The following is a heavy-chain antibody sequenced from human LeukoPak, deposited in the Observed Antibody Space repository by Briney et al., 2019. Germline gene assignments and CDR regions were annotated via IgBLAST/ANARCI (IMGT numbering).Heavy chain of an antibody. Sequence: QPGGSLRLSCAASGFTLSSYEMNWVRQAPGKGLEWVSYISSSGSTIYYADSVKGRFTISRDNAKNSLYLQMNSLRAEDTAVYYCAKDLYGGVDYWGQGTLVTVSS. CDR2: ISSSGSTI. CDR3: AKDLYGGVDY. J-gene: IGHJ4*02. CDR1: GFTLSSYE. V-gene: IGHV3-48*03. D-gene: IGHD2-8*01.